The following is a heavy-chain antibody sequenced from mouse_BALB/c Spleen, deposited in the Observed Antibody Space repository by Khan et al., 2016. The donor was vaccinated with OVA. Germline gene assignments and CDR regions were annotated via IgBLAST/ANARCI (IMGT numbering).Heavy chain of an antibody. CDR2: ISYSGVT. CDR1: GYSITSGYA. D-gene: IGHD1-1*01. V-gene: IGHV3-2*02. J-gene: IGHJ2*01. CDR3: ARGNYYGYYFDC. Sequence: EVQLQESGPGLVKPSQSLSLTCTVTGYSITSGYAWNWIRQFPGNKLEWMGYISYSGVTSYTPSLKSRISITRDTSKNQFFLQLNSVTTEDTATXYCARGNYYGYYFDCWGQGTTLTVSS.